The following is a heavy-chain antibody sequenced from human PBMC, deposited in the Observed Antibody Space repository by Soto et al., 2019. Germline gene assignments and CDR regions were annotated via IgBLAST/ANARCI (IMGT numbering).Heavy chain of an antibody. CDR3: AREDESSGHAGTFQH. D-gene: IGHD3-22*01. CDR1: GFSFSSYV. Sequence: QVQLVESGGGVVQPGRSLRLSCTASGFSFSSYVMHWVRQAPGEGLEWVAGISVDGSSTHYADSVKGRFTISRDNSKNTLYLQMGSLTAEETTVYYCAREDESSGHAGTFQHWGQGTLVTVSS. V-gene: IGHV3-30-3*01. J-gene: IGHJ1*01. CDR2: ISVDGSST.